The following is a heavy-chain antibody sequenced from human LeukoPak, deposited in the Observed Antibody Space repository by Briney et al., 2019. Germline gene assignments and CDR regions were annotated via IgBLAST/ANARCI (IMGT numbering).Heavy chain of an antibody. CDR1: GYTFTSYG. V-gene: IGHV1-18*01. D-gene: IGHD2-15*01. CDR3: ARDRGYCSGGSCYSEVLNYYYMDV. J-gene: IGHJ6*03. Sequence: ASVKVSCKASGYTFTSYGISWVRQAPGQGLEWMGWISAYNGNTNYAQKLQGRVTMTTDTSTSTAYMELRSLRSDDTAVYYCARDRGYCSGGSCYSEVLNYYYMDVWGKGTTVTVSS. CDR2: ISAYNGNT.